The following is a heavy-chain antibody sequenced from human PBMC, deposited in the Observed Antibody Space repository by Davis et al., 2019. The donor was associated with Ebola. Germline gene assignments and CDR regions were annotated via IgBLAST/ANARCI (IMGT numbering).Heavy chain of an antibody. CDR2: ISAYNGNT. Sequence: GESLKISCAASGFTFSSYAMSWVRQAPGQGLEWMGWISAYNGNTNYAQKLQGRVTMTTDTSTSTAYMELRSLRSDDTAVYYCAREFWQTWFDPWGQGTLVTVSS. J-gene: IGHJ5*02. D-gene: IGHD3-3*01. CDR3: AREFWQTWFDP. V-gene: IGHV1-18*01. CDR1: GFTFSSYA.